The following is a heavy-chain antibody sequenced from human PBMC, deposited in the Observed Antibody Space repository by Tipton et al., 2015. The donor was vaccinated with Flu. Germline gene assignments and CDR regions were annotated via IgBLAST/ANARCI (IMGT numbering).Heavy chain of an antibody. CDR3: ARERGDGSIFDFDY. D-gene: IGHD5-24*01. Sequence: QLVQSGGGLVKPGGSLRLSCAASGFSIANHSMNWVRHAPGKGLEWVSFVSSGSTYKYYAGSVKGRFTISRDNAKNSVNLQMNSLRAEDSAVYYCARERGDGSIFDFDYCDQGTLVTVSS. CDR2: VSSGSTYK. CDR1: GFSIANHS. V-gene: IGHV3-21*01. J-gene: IGHJ4*02.